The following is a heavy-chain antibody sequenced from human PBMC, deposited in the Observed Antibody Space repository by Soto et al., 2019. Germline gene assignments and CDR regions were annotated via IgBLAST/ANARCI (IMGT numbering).Heavy chain of an antibody. Sequence: ASVKVSCKASGYTFTSYGISWVRQAPGQGLEWMGWISAYNGNTNYAQKLQGRVTMTTDTSTSTAYMELRSLRSDDTAVYYCAGGDCSSTSCYTGYWGQGTLVTVSS. D-gene: IGHD2-2*02. V-gene: IGHV1-18*04. CDR2: ISAYNGNT. J-gene: IGHJ4*02. CDR1: GYTFTSYG. CDR3: AGGDCSSTSCYTGY.